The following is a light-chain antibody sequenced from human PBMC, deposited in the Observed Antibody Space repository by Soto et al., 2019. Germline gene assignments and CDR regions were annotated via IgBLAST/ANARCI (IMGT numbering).Light chain of an antibody. CDR3: AAWDGSLSAVV. CDR2: DNN. CDR1: SSDVGFYNL. Sequence: QSVLTQPASVSGSPGQSITISCTGTSSDVGFYNLVSWYQHRPGKAPKLLIYDNNKRPSGIPDRFSGSKSGTSATLGITGLQTGDESDYYCAAWDGSLSAVVFGGGTKVTV. J-gene: IGLJ2*01. V-gene: IGLV1-51*01.